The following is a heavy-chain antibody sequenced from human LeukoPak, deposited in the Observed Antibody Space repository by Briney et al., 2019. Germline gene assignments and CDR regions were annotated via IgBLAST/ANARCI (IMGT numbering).Heavy chain of an antibody. CDR2: INQDGSQT. Sequence: GRSLRLSFAASGFTLSGYWMHSVRQAPGGGLEWVANINQDGSQTYYVGSVKGRFTISRDNAKNSLYLQMNSLRVEDTAVYYCARRYFDLWGRGTLVSVSS. CDR1: GFTLSGYW. CDR3: ARRYFDL. J-gene: IGHJ2*01. V-gene: IGHV3-7*01.